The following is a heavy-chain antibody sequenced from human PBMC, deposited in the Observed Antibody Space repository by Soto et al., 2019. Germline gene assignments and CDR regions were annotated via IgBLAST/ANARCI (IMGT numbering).Heavy chain of an antibody. CDR1: VFSISNFG. Sequence: GSLRLSCSASVFSISNFGMFWVRQAPGRGLEWKSFISGSGGSTYYADSVKGRLTISRDNSKNTLYLQMNSLRAEDTAVYYCARHRGGDSSPPALGQGALVTVSS. D-gene: IGHD2-21*02. CDR2: ISGSGGST. V-gene: IGHV3-23*01. CDR3: ARHRGGDSSPPA. J-gene: IGHJ5*02.